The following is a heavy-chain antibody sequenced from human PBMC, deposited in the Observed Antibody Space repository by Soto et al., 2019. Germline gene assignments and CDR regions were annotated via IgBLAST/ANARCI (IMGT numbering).Heavy chain of an antibody. D-gene: IGHD5-12*01. CDR2: IYWNDDK. V-gene: IGHV2-5*01. J-gene: IGHJ5*02. CDR1: GFSLSTSGVG. Sequence: SGPNAGEPTQTLTLTCTFSGFSLSTSGVGVGWIRQPPGKALEWLALIYWNDDKRYSPSLKSRLTITKDTSKNQVVLTMTNMDPVDTATYYCAPTLPYSGYDYFPYVWFDPWGQGTLVTVSS. CDR3: APTLPYSGYDYFPYVWFDP.